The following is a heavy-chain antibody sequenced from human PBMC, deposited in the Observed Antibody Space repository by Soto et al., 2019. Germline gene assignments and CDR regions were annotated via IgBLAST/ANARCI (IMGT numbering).Heavy chain of an antibody. CDR3: ARRRAWNDAFDF. Sequence: PGESLKIXCKGSGYRFTTYWIGWVRQMPGKGLEWMGVIYPADSDTRYSPSFEGQVTFSADKSLSTAYLQWNSLKASDTATYYCARRRAWNDAFDFWGQGTVVTVSS. D-gene: IGHD1-1*01. V-gene: IGHV5-51*01. CDR2: IYPADSDT. CDR1: GYRFTTYW. J-gene: IGHJ4*02.